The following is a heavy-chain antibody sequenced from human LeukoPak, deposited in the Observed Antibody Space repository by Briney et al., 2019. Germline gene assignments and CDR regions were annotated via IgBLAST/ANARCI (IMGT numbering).Heavy chain of an antibody. CDR2: ISGDGGTT. V-gene: IGHV3-43*02. Sequence: GGSLRLSCAASGITFEDYAMHWVRQAPGKGLEWVSFISGDGGTTYYPDSVKGRFTISRDNSRTSLYLQMNSLRTEDTALYYCAKDQGASGWGAFDYWGQGTLSPSPQ. J-gene: IGHJ4*02. CDR1: GITFEDYA. CDR3: AKDQGASGWGAFDY. D-gene: IGHD6-19*01.